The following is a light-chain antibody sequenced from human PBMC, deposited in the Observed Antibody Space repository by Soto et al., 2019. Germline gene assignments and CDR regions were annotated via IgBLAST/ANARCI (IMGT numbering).Light chain of an antibody. CDR3: QQSYSPLWGT. J-gene: IGKJ1*01. V-gene: IGKV1-39*01. Sequence: DIQMTQSPSSLSASVGDRVTITCRTIQNINTYLNWYQQKPGKAPKLLIYAASSLQSGVPSRFSGSGSGTDFTLTISSLQPEDFATYYCQQSYSPLWGTCGQGTKVDI. CDR2: AAS. CDR1: QNINTY.